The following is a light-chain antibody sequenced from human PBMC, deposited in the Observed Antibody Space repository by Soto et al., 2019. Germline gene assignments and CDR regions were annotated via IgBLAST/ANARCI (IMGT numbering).Light chain of an antibody. J-gene: IGKJ2*01. V-gene: IGKV3-15*01. CDR3: QQYNDWPGT. CDR2: GAS. CDR1: QSVRTN. Sequence: EIVMTQSPGTLSVFPGERATLSCRASQSVRTNLAWYQQKPGQAPRLLIYGASTRAPGIPARVSGSGAGTELTLTISSLQSEDFAVYYCQQYNDWPGTFGQGTTLEVK.